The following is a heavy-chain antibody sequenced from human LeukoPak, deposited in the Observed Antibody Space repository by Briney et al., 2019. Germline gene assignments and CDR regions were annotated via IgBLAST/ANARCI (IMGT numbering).Heavy chain of an antibody. CDR1: GGTFSSYA. V-gene: IGHV1-69*01. Sequence: ASVKVSCKASGGTFSSYAISWVRQAPGQGLEWMGGIIPIFGTANYAQKFQGRVTITADESTSTAYMELSSLRSEDTAVYYCARGRYSYGYSDYWGQGTLVTVSS. CDR3: ARGRYSYGYSDY. D-gene: IGHD5-18*01. CDR2: IIPIFGTA. J-gene: IGHJ4*02.